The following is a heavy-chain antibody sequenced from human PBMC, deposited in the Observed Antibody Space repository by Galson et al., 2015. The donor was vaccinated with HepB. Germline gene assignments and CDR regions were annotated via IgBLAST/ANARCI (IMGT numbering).Heavy chain of an antibody. V-gene: IGHV3-7*03. CDR1: GFRFSDYW. J-gene: IGHJ4*02. CDR3: VRDRGFGVDDY. Sequence: SLRLSCAASGFRFSDYWMSWVRQAPRKGPEWVANMKTEGFVIRYADSVRGRFTISRDNPKNSMYLQMDSLRVEDTAVYYCVRDRGFGVDDYWGQGTLVTVSS. CDR2: MKTEGFVI. D-gene: IGHD3-3*01.